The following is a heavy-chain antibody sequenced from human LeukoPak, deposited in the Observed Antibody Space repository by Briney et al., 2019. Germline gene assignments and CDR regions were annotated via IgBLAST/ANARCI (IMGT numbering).Heavy chain of an antibody. CDR1: GFTFSSYS. V-gene: IGHV3-74*01. Sequence: GGSLRLSCTVSGFTFSSYSLNWVRQAPGKGLVWVSRINMDGSTTNYADSVRGRFTISRDNAKNTLHLQMNSLRAEDTAVYYCVRSVSGWYGFFDYWGQGTLVTLSS. D-gene: IGHD6-19*01. CDR2: INMDGSTT. J-gene: IGHJ4*02. CDR3: VRSVSGWYGFFDY.